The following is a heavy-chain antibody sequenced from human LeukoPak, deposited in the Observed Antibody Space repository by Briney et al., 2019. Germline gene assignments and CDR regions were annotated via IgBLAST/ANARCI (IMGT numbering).Heavy chain of an antibody. CDR3: ARDTGKRRRYYYDSSGYPTYFDY. CDR2: INPNSGGT. Sequence: GASVKVSCKASGYTFTGYYMHWVRQAPGQGLEWMGWINPNSGGTNYAQKFQGRVTMTRDTSISTAYMEPSRLRSDDTAVYYCARDTGKRRRYYYDSSGYPTYFDYWGQGTLVTVSS. J-gene: IGHJ4*02. D-gene: IGHD3-22*01. V-gene: IGHV1-2*02. CDR1: GYTFTGYY.